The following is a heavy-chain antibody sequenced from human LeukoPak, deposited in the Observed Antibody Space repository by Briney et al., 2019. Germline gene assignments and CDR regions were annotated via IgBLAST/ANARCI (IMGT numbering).Heavy chain of an antibody. J-gene: IGHJ4*02. V-gene: IGHV3-7*01. Sequence: GGSLRLSCAASGFTVSSNYMSWVRQAPGKGLEWVANIKKDASEKYYVDSVKGRFTISRDNAKNSLFLQMNSLRAEDTAVYYCVGGPGYWGQGTLVIVSS. CDR2: IKKDASEK. CDR1: GFTVSSNY. D-gene: IGHD3-10*01. CDR3: VGGPGY.